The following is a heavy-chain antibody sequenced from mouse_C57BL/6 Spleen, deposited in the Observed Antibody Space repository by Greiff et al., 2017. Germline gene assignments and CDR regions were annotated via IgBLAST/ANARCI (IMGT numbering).Heavy chain of an antibody. Sequence: EVMLVESGGGLVQSGRSLRLSCATSGFTFSDFYMEWVRQAPGKGLEWIAASRNKANDYTTEYSASVKGRFIVSRDTSQSILYLQMNALRAEDTAIYYCARDAYEYGGAMDYWGQGTSVTVSS. D-gene: IGHD2-4*01. CDR3: ARDAYEYGGAMDY. V-gene: IGHV7-1*01. J-gene: IGHJ4*01. CDR1: GFTFSDFY. CDR2: SRNKANDYTT.